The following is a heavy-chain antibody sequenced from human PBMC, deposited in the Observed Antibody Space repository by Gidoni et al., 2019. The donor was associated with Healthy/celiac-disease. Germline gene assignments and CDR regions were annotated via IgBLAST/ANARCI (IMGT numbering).Heavy chain of an antibody. D-gene: IGHD6-6*01. J-gene: IGHJ4*02. CDR2: INAGNGNT. CDR1: GFTFTSYA. CDR3: AREVGGSSSSDY. Sequence: QVQLVQSGAEVKKPAASVKVYCKASGFTFTSYAMHWVRQAPGQRLEWMGWINAGNGNTKYTQKFQGRVTITRDTSASTAYMELSSLRSEDTAVYYCAREVGGSSSSDYWGQGTMVTVSS. V-gene: IGHV1-3*01.